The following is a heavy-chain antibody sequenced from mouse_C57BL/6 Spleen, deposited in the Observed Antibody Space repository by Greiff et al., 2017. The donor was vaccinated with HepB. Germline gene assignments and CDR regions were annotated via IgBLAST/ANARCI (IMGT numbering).Heavy chain of an antibody. J-gene: IGHJ3*01. CDR1: GYTFTDYE. Sequence: QVQLQQSGAELVRPGASVTLSCKASGYTFTDYEMHWVKQTPVHGLEWIGAIDPETGGTAYNQKFKGKAILTADKSSSTAYMELRSLTSEDSAVYYCTRTHLYWFAYWGQGTLVTVSA. V-gene: IGHV1-15*01. CDR2: IDPETGGT. CDR3: TRTHLYWFAY.